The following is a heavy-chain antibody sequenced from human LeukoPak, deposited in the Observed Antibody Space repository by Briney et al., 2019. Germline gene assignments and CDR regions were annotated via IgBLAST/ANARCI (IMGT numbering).Heavy chain of an antibody. J-gene: IGHJ4*02. D-gene: IGHD1-1*01. CDR2: IYYSGST. CDR1: GDSISSYY. Sequence: SETLSLTCNVSGDSISSYYWSWIRQPPGKGLECIGYIYYSGSTNYNPSLKSRVIISGDTSKNQFSLKLSSVTAADTAVYYCARQPGYLAGFDFWGKGTLVTVSS. V-gene: IGHV4-59*08. CDR3: ARQPGYLAGFDF.